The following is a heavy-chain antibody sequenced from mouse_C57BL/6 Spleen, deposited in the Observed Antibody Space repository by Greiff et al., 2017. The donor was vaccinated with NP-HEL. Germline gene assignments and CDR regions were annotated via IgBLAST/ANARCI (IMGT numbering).Heavy chain of an antibody. Sequence: QVQLQQPGAELVRPGSSVKLSCKASGYTFTSYWMHWVKQRPIQGLEWIGNIDPSDSETHYNQKFKDKATLTVDKSSSTAYMQLSSLTSEDSAVYYCARRGDDYSFAYWGQGTLVTVSA. CDR1: GYTFTSYW. D-gene: IGHD2-4*01. V-gene: IGHV1-52*01. CDR2: IDPSDSET. J-gene: IGHJ3*01. CDR3: ARRGDDYSFAY.